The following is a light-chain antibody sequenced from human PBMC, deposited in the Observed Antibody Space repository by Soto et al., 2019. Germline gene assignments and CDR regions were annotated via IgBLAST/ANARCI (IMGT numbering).Light chain of an antibody. CDR3: QQTSSFPLT. V-gene: IGKV1-12*01. Sequence: DVQMTQSPSSVSASVGDRVTITCRASQGITSWLAWYQQKPGRAPKLLIYAASSLQSGVTSRFSGSGSGRNFTLTISSLQPEDFATYLCQQTSSFPLTFGGGKQVEIK. CDR1: QGITSW. CDR2: AAS. J-gene: IGKJ4*01.